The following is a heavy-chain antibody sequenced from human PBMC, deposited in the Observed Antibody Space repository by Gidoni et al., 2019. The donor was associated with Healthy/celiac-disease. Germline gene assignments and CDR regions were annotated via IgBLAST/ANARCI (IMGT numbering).Heavy chain of an antibody. CDR1: GGSFSGYY. Sequence: QLQLQQWGAGLLKPWETLSLTCAVYGGSFSGYYWSWIRQPPGKGLEWIGEINHSGSTNYNPSLKSRVTISVDTSKNQFSLKLSSVTAADTAVYYCARGARAISRYYFDYWGQGTLVTVSS. J-gene: IGHJ4*02. V-gene: IGHV4-34*01. CDR2: INHSGST. D-gene: IGHD3-3*02. CDR3: ARGARAISRYYFDY.